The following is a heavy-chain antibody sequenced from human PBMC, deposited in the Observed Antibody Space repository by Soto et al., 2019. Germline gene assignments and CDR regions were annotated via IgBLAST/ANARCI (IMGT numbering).Heavy chain of an antibody. Sequence: EVQLVESGGGLVQPGRSLRLSCAASGFTFDDYAMHWVRQAPGKGLEWVSGISWNSGSIGYADSVKGRFTISRDNAKNSLYLQMNSLRAEDTALYYCAKDLIFGVLRGGGMDVWGQGTTVTVSS. J-gene: IGHJ6*02. D-gene: IGHD3-3*01. CDR1: GFTFDDYA. V-gene: IGHV3-9*01. CDR3: AKDLIFGVLRGGGMDV. CDR2: ISWNSGSI.